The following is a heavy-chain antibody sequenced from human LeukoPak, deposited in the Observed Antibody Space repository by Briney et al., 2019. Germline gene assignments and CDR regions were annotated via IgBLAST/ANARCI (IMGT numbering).Heavy chain of an antibody. CDR2: INPNSGGT. CDR1: GCSFTGYY. D-gene: IGHD2-21*01. J-gene: IGHJ3*02. Sequence: GASVKVSYKAFGCSFTGYYMRWVRQAPGQGLEWMGRINPNSGGTNSAQKFQGRVTMTRDTSISTAYMELSRLRSDDSAVYYCARDPGYSYAFDIWGQGTVVIVSS. CDR3: ARDPGYSYAFDI. V-gene: IGHV1-2*06.